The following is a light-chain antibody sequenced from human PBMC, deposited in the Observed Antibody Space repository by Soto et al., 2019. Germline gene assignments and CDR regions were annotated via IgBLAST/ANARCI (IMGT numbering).Light chain of an antibody. CDR3: QQCRRSPYT. CDR1: QNIDTC. CDR2: DAS. Sequence: DIQMTQSPSTLSASAGDRVTITCRASQNIDTCMAWYQQKLGKAPKLLIYDASNLESGVPSRFSGSGSGTDFTLTISSLQADDFATYYCQQCRRSPYTFGQGTNLEIK. V-gene: IGKV1-5*01. J-gene: IGKJ2*01.